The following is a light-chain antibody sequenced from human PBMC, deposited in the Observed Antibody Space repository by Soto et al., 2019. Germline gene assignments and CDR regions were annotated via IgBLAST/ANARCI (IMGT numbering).Light chain of an antibody. J-gene: IGLJ1*01. V-gene: IGLV2-14*01. CDR2: EVT. Sequence: QSALAQPSSVSGSPGQSITISCTGTNSDVGGHHFVSWYQQQSGKAPKLVIYEVTDRPSGVSDRFSGSKSGNTASLTISGLQPEDEADYYCSSYTSSSLYVFGTGTKVTVL. CDR1: NSDVGGHHF. CDR3: SSYTSSSLYV.